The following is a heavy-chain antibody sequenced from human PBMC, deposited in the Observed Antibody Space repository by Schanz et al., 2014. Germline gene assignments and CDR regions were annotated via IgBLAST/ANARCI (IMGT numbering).Heavy chain of an antibody. CDR1: GFTFSTYY. CDR3: ARPSDSSWDRDV. J-gene: IGHJ6*03. V-gene: IGHV3-21*02. D-gene: IGHD2-21*02. CDR2: ISSSSSYI. Sequence: EVQLVESGGGLVKPGGSLRLSCAASGFTFSTYYMNWVRQAPGKGLEWVSSISSSSSYISYADSVKGRFTISRDNAKNSLYLQMNRLRAEDTAVYYCARPSDSSWDRDVWGKGTTVTVSS.